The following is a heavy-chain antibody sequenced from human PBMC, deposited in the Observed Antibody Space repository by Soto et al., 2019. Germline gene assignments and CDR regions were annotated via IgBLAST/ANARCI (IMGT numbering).Heavy chain of an antibody. CDR1: GYTFTSYG. D-gene: IGHD3-22*01. J-gene: IGHJ5*02. CDR3: VRDRRFGYYYDSSGYGRWFDP. V-gene: IGHV1-18*01. CDR2: ISAYNGNT. Sequence: ASVKVSCKASGYTFTSYGISWVRQAPGQGLEWMGWISAYNGNTNYAQKLQGRVTMTTDTSTSTAYMELRSLRSDDTAVYYCVRDRRFGYYYDSSGYGRWFDPWGQGTLVTVS.